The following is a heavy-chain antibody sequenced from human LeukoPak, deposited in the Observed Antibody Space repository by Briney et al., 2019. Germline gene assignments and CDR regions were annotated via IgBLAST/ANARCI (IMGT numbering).Heavy chain of an antibody. Sequence: SVKVSCKASGGTFSSYAISWVRQPPGQGLEWMGGFIPIFGTANYAQKFQGRVTITTDESTSTAYMELSSLRSEDTAVYYCATRDTTGYSHDWFDPWGQGTLVTVSS. V-gene: IGHV1-69*05. D-gene: IGHD6-13*01. CDR2: FIPIFGTA. CDR3: ATRDTTGYSHDWFDP. J-gene: IGHJ5*02. CDR1: GGTFSSYA.